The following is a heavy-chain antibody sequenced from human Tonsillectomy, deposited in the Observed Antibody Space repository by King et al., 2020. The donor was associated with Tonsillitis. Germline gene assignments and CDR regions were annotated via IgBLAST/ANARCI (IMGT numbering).Heavy chain of an antibody. CDR2: IYYSGST. CDR3: ARAGSYALTTGI. D-gene: IGHD2-2*01. CDR1: GGSISSYY. J-gene: IGHJ4*02. Sequence: VPLQESGPGLVKPSETLSLTCTVSGGSISSYYWSWIRPPPGKGLEWIGYIYYSGSTNYNPSLKSRVTISVDTSKNQFSLKLSSVTAADAAVYYCARAGSYALTTGIWGQGTLVTVSS. V-gene: IGHV4-59*01.